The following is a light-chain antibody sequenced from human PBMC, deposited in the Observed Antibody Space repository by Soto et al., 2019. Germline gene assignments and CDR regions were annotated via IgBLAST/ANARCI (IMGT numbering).Light chain of an antibody. CDR2: EVS. CDR3: SSYTSNKSV. CDR1: SSDVGAYKF. Sequence: QSVLTQPASVSGSPGQSITIFCSGTSSDVGAYKFVSWYRHHPGKAPQVMIYEVSNRPSGVSNRFSGSKSGNTASLTISGLQPEDEGDYYCSSYTSNKSVFGTGTKVTVL. J-gene: IGLJ1*01. V-gene: IGLV2-14*01.